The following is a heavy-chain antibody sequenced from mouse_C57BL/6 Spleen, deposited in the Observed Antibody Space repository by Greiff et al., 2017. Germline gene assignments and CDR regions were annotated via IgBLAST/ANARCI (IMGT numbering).Heavy chain of an antibody. J-gene: IGHJ2*01. CDR1: GSTFTDYE. V-gene: IGHV1-15*01. CDR2: IDPETGGT. D-gene: IGHD1-1*02. CDR3: TRRGGPRGLYFDY. Sequence: QVQLKQSGAELVRPGASVTLSCKASGSTFTDYEMHWVKQTPVHGLEWIGAIDPETGGTAYNQKFTGKAILTADKSSSTAYMELRSLTSEDSAVYYCTRRGGPRGLYFDYWGQGTTLTDSS.